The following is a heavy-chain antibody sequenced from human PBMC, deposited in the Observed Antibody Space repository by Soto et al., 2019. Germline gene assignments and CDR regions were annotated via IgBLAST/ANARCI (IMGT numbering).Heavy chain of an antibody. V-gene: IGHV3-9*01. CDR2: ISWNSGSI. CDR1: GFTFDDYG. CDR3: SKVLTTHTFGPLDP. D-gene: IGHD3-16*01. Sequence: GGSLRLSCVASGFTFDDYGMHWVRQAPGKGLEWVSGISWNSGSIGYADSVKGRFTISRDNAKNSLYLQMNSLRAEDTAFYFCSKVLTTHTFGPLDPWGQGTLVTVSS. J-gene: IGHJ5*02.